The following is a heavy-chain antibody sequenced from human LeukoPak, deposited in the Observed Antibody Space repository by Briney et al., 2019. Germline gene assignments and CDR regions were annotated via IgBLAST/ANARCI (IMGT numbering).Heavy chain of an antibody. CDR2: IYYSGST. CDR1: GGSISSSSYY. D-gene: IGHD1-26*01. V-gene: IGHV4-39*01. Sequence: PSETLSLTCTVSGGSISSSSYYWGWIRQPPGKGLEWIGSIYYSGSTYYNPSLKSRVTISVDTSKNQFSLKLSSVPAADTAVYYCARHHSGSYYYFDYWGQGTLVTVSS. J-gene: IGHJ4*02. CDR3: ARHHSGSYYYFDY.